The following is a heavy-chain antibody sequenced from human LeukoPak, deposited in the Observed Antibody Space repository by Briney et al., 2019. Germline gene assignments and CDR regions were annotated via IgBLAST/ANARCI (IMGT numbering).Heavy chain of an antibody. CDR2: ISYDVGKK. CDR1: GFTFSSYG. D-gene: IGHD3-10*01. CDR3: ARESFGSSFDY. J-gene: IGHJ4*02. V-gene: IGHV3-30*03. Sequence: GRSLRLSCAASGFTFSSYGMHWVRQAPGKGLEWVAVISYDVGKKYYADSVKGRFTIFRDNSKNTLYLQMNSLRAEDTAVYYCARESFGSSFDYWGQGTLVTVSS.